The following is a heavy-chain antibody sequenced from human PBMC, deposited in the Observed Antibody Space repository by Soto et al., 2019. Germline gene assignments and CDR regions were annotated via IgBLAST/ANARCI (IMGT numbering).Heavy chain of an antibody. Sequence: ASVKVSCKASGYTFTGYYMHWVRQAPGQGLEWMGWINPNSGGTNYAQKFQGWVTMTRDTSISTAYMELSRLRSDDTAVYYCARERLGGWGYYYGMDVWGQGTTVTVSS. V-gene: IGHV1-2*04. D-gene: IGHD3-16*01. CDR3: ARERLGGWGYYYGMDV. CDR2: INPNSGGT. J-gene: IGHJ6*02. CDR1: GYTFTGYY.